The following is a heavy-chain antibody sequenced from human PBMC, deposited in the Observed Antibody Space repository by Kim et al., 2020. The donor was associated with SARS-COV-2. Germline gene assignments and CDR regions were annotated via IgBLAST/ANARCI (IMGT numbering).Heavy chain of an antibody. V-gene: IGHV4-39*01. Sequence: SETLSLTCTVSGGSISSSSYYWGWIRQPPGKGLEWIGSIYYSGSTYYNPSLKSRVTISVDTSKNQFSLKLSSVTAADTAVYYCAGTDGYKTYFFDYWGQGTLVTVSS. D-gene: IGHD5-12*01. CDR1: GGSISSSSYY. J-gene: IGHJ4*02. CDR3: AGTDGYKTYFFDY. CDR2: IYYSGST.